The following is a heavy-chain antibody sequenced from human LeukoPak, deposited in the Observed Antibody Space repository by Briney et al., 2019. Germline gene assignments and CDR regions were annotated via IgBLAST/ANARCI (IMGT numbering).Heavy chain of an antibody. Sequence: GGSLRLSCAASGFTFDDYGMSWVRQAPGKGLEWVSGINWNGGSTGYADSVKGRFTISRDNAKNSLYLQMNSLRVDDTAVYYCARRDIVVIVSASDYWGQGTLVTVSS. D-gene: IGHD2-15*01. V-gene: IGHV3-20*04. J-gene: IGHJ4*02. CDR3: ARRDIVVIVSASDY. CDR2: INWNGGST. CDR1: GFTFDDYG.